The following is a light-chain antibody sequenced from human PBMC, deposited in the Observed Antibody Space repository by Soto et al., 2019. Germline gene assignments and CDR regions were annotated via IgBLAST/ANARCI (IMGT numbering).Light chain of an antibody. CDR3: PNYDTVPWA. CDR2: AAS. V-gene: IGKV1-27*01. Sequence: DIQMTQSPSSLSASLGDRVTITCRASQGIKKYVAWYQQKPGKVPKLLIYAASSLQSGVPSRFSGSGSGTDFTLTIICLQPEEVASDYCPNYDTVPWASGQGTKVDIK. CDR1: QGIKKY. J-gene: IGKJ1*01.